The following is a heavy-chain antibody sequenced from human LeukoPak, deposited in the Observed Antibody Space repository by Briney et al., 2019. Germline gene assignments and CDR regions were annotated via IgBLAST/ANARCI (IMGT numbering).Heavy chain of an antibody. CDR2: MYPSGVT. CDR3: ARHIRSSGWYSDF. CDR1: GITVTDNF. V-gene: IGHV3-53*01. D-gene: IGHD6-19*01. J-gene: IGHJ4*02. Sequence: GGSLRLSRAASGITVTDNFMTWVRQAPAKGLEWVSVMYPSGVTYHAASVKGRLTISRDNSKNTLYLQMNSLRAEDTAVYYCARHIRSSGWYSDFWGRGTLVTVSS.